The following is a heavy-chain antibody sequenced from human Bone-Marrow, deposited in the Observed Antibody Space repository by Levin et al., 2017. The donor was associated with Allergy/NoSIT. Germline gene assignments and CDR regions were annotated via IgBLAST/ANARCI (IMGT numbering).Heavy chain of an antibody. J-gene: IGHJ4*02. Sequence: SETLSLTCAVSGGSPTNGDYYWSWIRQSPGKGLEWIGYIYYSGSTYYNPSLKSRVLISIDTSENQFSLKLKSVTAADTAVYFCARAAYYEFVWGSFRFFDHWGQGSLVTVSS. V-gene: IGHV4-30-4*01. CDR1: GGSPTNGDYY. CDR3: ARAAYYEFVWGSFRFFDH. CDR2: IYYSGST. D-gene: IGHD3-16*02.